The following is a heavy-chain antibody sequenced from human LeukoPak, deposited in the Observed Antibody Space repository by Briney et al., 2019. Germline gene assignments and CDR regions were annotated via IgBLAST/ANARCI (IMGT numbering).Heavy chain of an antibody. Sequence: PSETLSLTCTVSGGSISSYFWSWFRQPPGKGLEWMGYIAYSGSTNYNPSLKSRVTISIDTSKNQFSLNVTSVTATDTAMYYCARDNYRGVSNFDPWGQGILVTVSS. CDR3: ARDNYRGVSNFDP. CDR2: IAYSGST. J-gene: IGHJ5*02. V-gene: IGHV4-59*01. D-gene: IGHD3-10*01. CDR1: GGSISSYF.